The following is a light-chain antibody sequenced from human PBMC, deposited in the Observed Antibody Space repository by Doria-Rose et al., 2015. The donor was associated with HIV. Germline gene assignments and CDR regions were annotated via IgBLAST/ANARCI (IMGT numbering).Light chain of an antibody. CDR3: QSFDRRLSAFI. V-gene: IGLV1-40*01. Sequence: QPVLTQSPSVSGAPGQRVTIPCTGSGSNIGADYAVHWYQQFPGAAPKLLIYGDNNRPSGVPDRFSGSRSGTSASLAITRLQAEDEADYYCQSFDRRLSAFIFGGGTKLTVL. J-gene: IGLJ2*01. CDR1: GSNIGADYA. CDR2: GDN.